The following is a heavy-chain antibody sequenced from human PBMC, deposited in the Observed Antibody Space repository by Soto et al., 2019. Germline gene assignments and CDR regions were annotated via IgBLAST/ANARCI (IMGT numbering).Heavy chain of an antibody. CDR1: GGSISSSSYY. Sequence: KTSETLSLTCTVSGGSISSSSYYWGWIRQPPGKGLEWIGSIYYSGSTYYNPSLKSRVTISVDTSKNQFSLKLSSVTAADTAVYYCARGRGRLGYCSGGSCYGAEAPLGHRKYYFDYWGQGTLVTVSS. J-gene: IGHJ4*02. D-gene: IGHD2-15*01. CDR3: ARGRGRLGYCSGGSCYGAEAPLGHRKYYFDY. CDR2: IYYSGST. V-gene: IGHV4-39*01.